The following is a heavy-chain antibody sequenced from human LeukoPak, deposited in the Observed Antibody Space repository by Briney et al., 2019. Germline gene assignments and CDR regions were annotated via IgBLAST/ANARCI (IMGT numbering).Heavy chain of an antibody. J-gene: IGHJ5*02. CDR2: LYYSGST. CDR3: LQAQNGIRDFWFDP. V-gene: IGHV4-39*03. CDR1: GDSISSSSYY. Sequence: PSETLSLTCTVSGDSISSSSYYWSWIRQPPGKGLKWIGSLYYSGSTYYNPSLQSRVTLSVDTSTNQFSLKLSSLTAACTAVYFFLQAQNGIRDFWFDPWGQGTLVTVSS. D-gene: IGHD3-9*01.